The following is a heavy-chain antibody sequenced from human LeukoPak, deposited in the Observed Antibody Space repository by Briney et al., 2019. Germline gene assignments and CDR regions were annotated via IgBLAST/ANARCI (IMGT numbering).Heavy chain of an antibody. V-gene: IGHV3-21*01. Sequence: PGGSLRLSCAASGFTFGSYSMNWVRQAPGKGLEWVSSISSSSSYIYYADSVKGRFTISRDNAKNSLYLQMNSLRAEDTAVYYCARGDYGDYVGAFDIWGQGTMVTVSS. J-gene: IGHJ3*02. CDR3: ARGDYGDYVGAFDI. CDR1: GFTFGSYS. CDR2: ISSSSSYI. D-gene: IGHD4-17*01.